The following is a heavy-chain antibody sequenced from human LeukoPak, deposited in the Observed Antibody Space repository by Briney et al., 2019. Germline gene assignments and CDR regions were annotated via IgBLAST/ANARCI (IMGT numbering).Heavy chain of an antibody. CDR3: TTDEGLAADTAFDY. V-gene: IGHV3-15*01. CDR1: GFTFSNAW. J-gene: IGHJ4*02. CDR2: IKSKTDGGTT. Sequence: SGGSLRLSCAASGFTFSNAWMSWVRQAPGKGLEWVGRIKSKTDGGTTNYAAPVKGRFTISRDDSKNTLYLQMNSLKTEDTAVYYCTTDEGLAADTAFDYWGQGTLVTVS. D-gene: IGHD6-13*01.